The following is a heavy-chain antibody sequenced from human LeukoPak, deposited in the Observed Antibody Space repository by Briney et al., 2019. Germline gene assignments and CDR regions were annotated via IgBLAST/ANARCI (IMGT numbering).Heavy chain of an antibody. CDR2: THYSGST. V-gene: IGHV4-59*01. CDR1: GGSISSYY. CDR3: ARGYSGSYGRFDY. D-gene: IGHD1-26*01. J-gene: IGHJ4*02. Sequence: SETLSLTCTVSGGSISSYYWSWIRQPPGKGLEWIGYTHYSGSTSYNPSLKSRVTISVDTSKNQFSLKLTSVTADTAVYYCARGYSGSYGRFDYWGQGTLVTVSS.